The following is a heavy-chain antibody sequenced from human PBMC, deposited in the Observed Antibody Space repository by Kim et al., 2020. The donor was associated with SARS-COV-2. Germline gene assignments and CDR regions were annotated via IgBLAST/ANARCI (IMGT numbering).Heavy chain of an antibody. J-gene: IGHJ3*02. D-gene: IGHD3-22*01. CDR3: ARDDGFTYYYDSSGYRLAAFDI. V-gene: IGHV7-4-1*02. Sequence: ASVKVSCKASGYTFTSYAMNWVRQAPGQGLEWMGWINTNTGNPTYAQGFTGRFVFSLDTSVSTAYLQISSLKAEDTAVYYCARDDGFTYYYDSSGYRLAAFDIWGQGTMVTVSS. CDR2: INTNTGNP. CDR1: GYTFTSYA.